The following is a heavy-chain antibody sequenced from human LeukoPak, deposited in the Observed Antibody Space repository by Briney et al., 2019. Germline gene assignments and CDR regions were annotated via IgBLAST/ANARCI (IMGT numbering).Heavy chain of an antibody. Sequence: PGGSLRLSCAASGFTFSSHEMNWVRQAPGKGLEWVSYISSSGSTIYYADSVKGRFTISRGNAKNSLYLQMNSLRAEDTAVYHCARVTEGITMVRGVIGAFDIWGQGTMVTVSS. V-gene: IGHV3-48*03. CDR2: ISSSGSTI. CDR3: ARVTEGITMVRGVIGAFDI. D-gene: IGHD3-10*01. J-gene: IGHJ3*02. CDR1: GFTFSSHE.